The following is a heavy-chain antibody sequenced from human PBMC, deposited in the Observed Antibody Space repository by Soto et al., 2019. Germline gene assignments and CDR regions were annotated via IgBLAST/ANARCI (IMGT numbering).Heavy chain of an antibody. CDR3: AKDLYSNYGDAFDI. CDR1: GFTFDDYA. CDR2: ISWNSDNI. J-gene: IGHJ3*02. Sequence: GGSLRLSCAASGFTFDDYAMHWVRQAPGKGLEWVSGISWNSDNIVYADSVKGRFTISRDNAKNSLYLQMNSLRAEDTALYYCAKDLYSNYGDAFDIWGQGTMVTVSS. D-gene: IGHD4-4*01. V-gene: IGHV3-9*01.